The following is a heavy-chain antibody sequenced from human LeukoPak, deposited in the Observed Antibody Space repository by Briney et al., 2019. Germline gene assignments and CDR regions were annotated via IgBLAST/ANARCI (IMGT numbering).Heavy chain of an antibody. CDR2: ISFDGNYK. J-gene: IGHJ4*02. Sequence: PGGSLRLSCAASGFTFSLCGMHWVRQAPGKGLEWVAVISFDGNYKYYADSVKGRFTVSRDDSKNTLYLQINGLRAEDTAVYYCARDAALGEHYYFDYWGQGTLVTVSS. V-gene: IGHV3-33*01. D-gene: IGHD4-17*01. CDR3: ARDAALGEHYYFDY. CDR1: GFTFSLCG.